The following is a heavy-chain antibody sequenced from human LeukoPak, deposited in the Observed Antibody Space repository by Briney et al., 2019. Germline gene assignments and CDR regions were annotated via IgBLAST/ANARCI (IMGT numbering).Heavy chain of an antibody. CDR1: GFSLSTSGVG. J-gene: IGHJ4*02. V-gene: IGHV2-5*02. CDR3: AHSSTTMVRGVIIKTFDY. D-gene: IGHD3-10*01. CDR2: IYWDDDK. Sequence: SGPTLVKPTQTLTLTCTFSGFSLSTSGVGVGWIRQPPGKALEWLALIYWDDDKRYSPSLKSRLTITKDTSKNQVVLTMTNMDPVDTATYYCAHSSTTMVRGVIIKTFDYWGQGTLVTVSS.